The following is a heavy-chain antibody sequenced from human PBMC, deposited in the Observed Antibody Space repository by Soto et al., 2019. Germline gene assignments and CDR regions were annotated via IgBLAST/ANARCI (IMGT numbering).Heavy chain of an antibody. CDR1: GYTFTSYH. V-gene: IGHV1-18*01. Sequence: QVQLVQSGAEVKKPGASVKVSCKTSGYTFTSYHISWVRQAPGQGLEWMGWISAYDTNTNYAQKFQGRVTMTTDTVSSTAYMELRSLRSDDTAVYYCARDTPPTDYWGQGTLVTVSS. J-gene: IGHJ4*02. CDR3: ARDTPPTDY. CDR2: ISAYDTNT.